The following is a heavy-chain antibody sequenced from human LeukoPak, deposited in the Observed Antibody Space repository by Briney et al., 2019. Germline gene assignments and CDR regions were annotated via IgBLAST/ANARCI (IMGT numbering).Heavy chain of an antibody. CDR3: AKGTKGRDCSVGSCYYYYYYMDV. J-gene: IGHJ6*03. CDR1: GFTFSSYA. D-gene: IGHD2-15*01. CDR2: IRGSGGST. V-gene: IGHV3-23*01. Sequence: GESLRLSCAASGFTFSSYAMSWVRQAPGKGLEWVSLIRGSGGSTYYADSVKGRFTISRDNSKNTLYLQMNSLRAEDTAVYYCAKGTKGRDCSVGSCYYYYYYMDVWGKGTTVTVSS.